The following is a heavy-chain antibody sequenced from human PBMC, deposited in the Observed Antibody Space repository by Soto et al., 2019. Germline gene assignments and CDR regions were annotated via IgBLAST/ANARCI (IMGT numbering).Heavy chain of an antibody. CDR2: ISGSGGST. CDR3: AKDDHRQNSGSYYGY. CDR1: GFTFSSYA. Sequence: EVQLLESGGGLVQPGGSLRLSCAASGFTFSSYAMSWVRQAPGKGLGWVSAISGSGGSTYYADSVKGRFTISRDNSKNTLYLQMNSLRAEDTAVYYCAKDDHRQNSGSYYGYWGQGTLVTVSS. J-gene: IGHJ4*02. V-gene: IGHV3-23*01. D-gene: IGHD1-26*01.